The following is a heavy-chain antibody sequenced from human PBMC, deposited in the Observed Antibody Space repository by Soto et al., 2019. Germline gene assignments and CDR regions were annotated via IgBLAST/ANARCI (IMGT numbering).Heavy chain of an antibody. CDR3: ARDYYLGFEYSSSYGY. V-gene: IGHV1-46*01. J-gene: IGHJ4*02. CDR1: GYTFTSYY. D-gene: IGHD6-6*01. CDR2: INPSGGST. Sequence: GASVKVSCKASGYTFTSYYMHWVRQAPGQGLEWMGIINPSGGSTSYAQKLQGRVTMTRDTSTSTVYMELSSLRSEDTAVYYCARDYYLGFEYSSSYGYWGQGTLVTVSS.